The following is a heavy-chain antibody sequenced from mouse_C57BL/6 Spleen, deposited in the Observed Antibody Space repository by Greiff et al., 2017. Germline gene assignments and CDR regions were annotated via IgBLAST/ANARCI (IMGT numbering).Heavy chain of an antibody. D-gene: IGHD4-1*01. CDR3: ASGTNWDVGYAMDY. Sequence: EVKLVESGGGLVKPGGSLKLSCAASGFTFSDYGMHWVRQAPEKGLEWVAYISSGSSTIYYADTVKGRFTISRDNAKNTLFLQMTSLRSEDTAMYYCASGTNWDVGYAMDYWGQGTSVTVSS. CDR2: ISSGSSTI. V-gene: IGHV5-17*01. CDR1: GFTFSDYG. J-gene: IGHJ4*01.